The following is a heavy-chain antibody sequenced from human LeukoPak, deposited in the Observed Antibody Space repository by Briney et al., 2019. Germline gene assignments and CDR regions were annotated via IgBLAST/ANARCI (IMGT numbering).Heavy chain of an antibody. V-gene: IGHV4-39*01. CDR2: INYGGTT. CDR3: ARYVVYGSGKYYFDY. D-gene: IGHD3-10*01. J-gene: IGHJ4*02. Sequence: PSETLSLTCTVSGGSISSSNYFWSWIRQPPGQELEWIASINYGGTTYYNPSLKSRVTISVDTSKNQFSLRLSSVTAADTAVYLCARYVVYGSGKYYFDYWGQGTLVTVSS. CDR1: GGSISSSNYF.